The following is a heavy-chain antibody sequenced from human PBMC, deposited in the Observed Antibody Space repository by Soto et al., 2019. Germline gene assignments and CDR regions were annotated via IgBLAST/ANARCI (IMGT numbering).Heavy chain of an antibody. D-gene: IGHD3-3*01. CDR3: AKANSYYDFWSGYNYYFDY. CDR2: ISGSGGST. J-gene: IGHJ4*02. CDR1: GFTFSSYA. Sequence: GGSLRLSCAASGFTFSSYAMSWVRQAPGKGLEWVSAISGSGGSTYYADSVKGRFTISRDNSKNTLYLQMNSLRAEDTAVYYCAKANSYYDFWSGYNYYFDYWGQGTLVTVSS. V-gene: IGHV3-23*01.